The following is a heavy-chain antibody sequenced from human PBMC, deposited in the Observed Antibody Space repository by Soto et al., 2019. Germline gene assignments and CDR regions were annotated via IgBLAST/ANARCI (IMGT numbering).Heavy chain of an antibody. V-gene: IGHV3-23*01. CDR2: ISGSGGST. CDR3: AKGMVDIVVVVAATDLDY. J-gene: IGHJ4*02. Sequence: EVQLLESGGGLVQPGGSLRLSCAASGFTFSSYAMSWFRQAPGKGLEWVSAISGSGGSTYYADSVKGRFTISRDNSKYTLYLQMNSLRAEDTAVYYCAKGMVDIVVVVAATDLDYWGQGTLVTVSS. D-gene: IGHD2-15*01. CDR1: GFTFSSYA.